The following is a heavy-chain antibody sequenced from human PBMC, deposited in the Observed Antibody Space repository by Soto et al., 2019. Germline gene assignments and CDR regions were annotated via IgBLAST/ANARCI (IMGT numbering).Heavy chain of an antibody. Sequence: ASVKVSFKASGYTFTGYYMHWVRQAPGQGLEWMGWINPNSGGTNYAQKFQGWVTMTRDTSVSTAYMELSRLRSDDTAVYYCARERAHSWSDMTGYGMDVWGQGTTVTVS. J-gene: IGHJ6*02. V-gene: IGHV1-2*04. D-gene: IGHD3-3*01. CDR1: GYTFTGYY. CDR2: INPNSGGT. CDR3: ARERAHSWSDMTGYGMDV.